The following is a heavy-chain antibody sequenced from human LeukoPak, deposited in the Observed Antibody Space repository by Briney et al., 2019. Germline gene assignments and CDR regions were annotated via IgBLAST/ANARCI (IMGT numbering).Heavy chain of an antibody. CDR3: ARVDIVVVTAHFYYYYGMDV. D-gene: IGHD2-21*02. CDR2: ISSSSSYI. Sequence: GGSLRLSCAASGFTFSSYSMNWVRQAPGKGLEWVSSISSSSSYIYYADSVKGRFTISRDNAKNSLYLQMNSLRAEDTAVYYCARVDIVVVTAHFYYYYGMDVWGQGTTVTVSS. CDR1: GFTFSSYS. J-gene: IGHJ6*02. V-gene: IGHV3-21*01.